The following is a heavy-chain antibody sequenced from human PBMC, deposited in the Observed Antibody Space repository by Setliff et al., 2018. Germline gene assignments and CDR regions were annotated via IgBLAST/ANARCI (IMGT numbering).Heavy chain of an antibody. Sequence: SETLSLTCAVSGGSIGSGDASWSWVRQPPGKGLEWIGYIYHAGSTNYNPSLKSRVTISVDTSKNQFSLKLSSVTAADTAVYYCARVICSSTSCPGYYGMDVWGQGTTVTVSS. V-gene: IGHV4-30-2*01. CDR2: IYHAGST. CDR3: ARVICSSTSCPGYYGMDV. CDR1: GGSIGSGDAS. J-gene: IGHJ6*02. D-gene: IGHD2-2*01.